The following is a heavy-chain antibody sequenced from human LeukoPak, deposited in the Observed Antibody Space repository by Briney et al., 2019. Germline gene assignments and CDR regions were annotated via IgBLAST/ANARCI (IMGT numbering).Heavy chain of an antibody. CDR1: GGSISNYY. V-gene: IGHV4-4*07. D-gene: IGHD3-22*01. Sequence: PSETLSLTCTVSGGSISNYYWNWIRQPAGKGLEWIGRIYTSGSTNYNPSLKSRVTMSVDTSKNQFSLGLSSVTAADTAVYYCARGQQGYYYDSSGYPASFDYWGQGTLVTVSS. CDR3: ARGQQGYYYDSSGYPASFDY. CDR2: IYTSGST. J-gene: IGHJ4*02.